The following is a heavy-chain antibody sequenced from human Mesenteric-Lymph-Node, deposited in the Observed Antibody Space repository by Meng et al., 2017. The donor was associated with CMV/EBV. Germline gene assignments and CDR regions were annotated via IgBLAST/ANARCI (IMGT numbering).Heavy chain of an antibody. CDR2: IYYSGST. V-gene: IGHV4-39*01. CDR1: GGSISSSSYY. Sequence: GSLRLSCTVSGGSISSSSYYWGWIRQPPGKGLEWIGSIYYSGSTYYNPSLKSRVTISVDTSKNQFSLKLSSVTAADTAVYYCARNWMVRGVIITSAFDYWGQGTLVTVSS. J-gene: IGHJ4*02. D-gene: IGHD3-10*01. CDR3: ARNWMVRGVIITSAFDY.